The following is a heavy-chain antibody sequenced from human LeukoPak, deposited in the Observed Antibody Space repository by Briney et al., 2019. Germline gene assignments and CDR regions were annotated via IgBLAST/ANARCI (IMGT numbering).Heavy chain of an antibody. V-gene: IGHV3-33*01. CDR3: AREGYCSSTSCYAGGDNWFDP. Sequence: GGSLRLSCAASGFTFSSYGMHWVRQAPGKGLEWVAVIWYDGSNKYYADSVKGRFTISRDNSKNTLYLQMNSLRAEDTAVHYCAREGYCSSTSCYAGGDNWFDPWGQGTLVTVSS. CDR2: IWYDGSNK. CDR1: GFTFSSYG. D-gene: IGHD2-2*01. J-gene: IGHJ5*02.